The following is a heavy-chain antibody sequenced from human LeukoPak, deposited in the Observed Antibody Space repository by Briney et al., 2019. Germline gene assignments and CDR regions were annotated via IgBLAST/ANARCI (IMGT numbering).Heavy chain of an antibody. CDR2: ISWNSGSI. J-gene: IGHJ4*02. Sequence: GGSLRLSCAASGFTYDDYAMHWVRHAPGKGLEWVSGISWNSGSIGYADSVKGRFTISRDNAKNSLYLQMNSLRAEDTALYYCAKAKYYYDSSGYYPYFDYWGQGTLVTVSS. V-gene: IGHV3-9*01. CDR3: AKAKYYYDSSGYYPYFDY. CDR1: GFTYDDYA. D-gene: IGHD3-22*01.